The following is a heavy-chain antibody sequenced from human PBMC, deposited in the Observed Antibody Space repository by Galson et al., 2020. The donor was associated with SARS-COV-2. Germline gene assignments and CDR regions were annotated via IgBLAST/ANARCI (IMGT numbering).Heavy chain of an antibody. CDR1: GGTFSNYA. D-gene: IGHD3-10*01. J-gene: IGHJ6*02. CDR3: ARGGYGSGSRYHYYYYGMDV. V-gene: IGHV1-69*13. CDR2: IIPIFGTS. Sequence: SVKVSCKASGGTFSNYAIRWVRQAPGHGLEWMGGIIPIFGTSNYAPTFQGRVTITADESTSTAYMEVSSLRSDDTAVYYCARGGYGSGSRYHYYYYGMDVWGQGTTVTVSS.